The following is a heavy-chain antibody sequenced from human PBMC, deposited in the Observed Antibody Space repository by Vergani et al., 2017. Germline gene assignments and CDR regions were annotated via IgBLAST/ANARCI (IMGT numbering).Heavy chain of an antibody. Sequence: VQLQESGPGLVKPSETLSLTCTVSGGSISSYYWSWIRQPPGKGLEWIGYIYYSGSTNYNPSLKSRVTISVDTSKNQFSLKLSSVTAADTAVYYCARDGSSAFDYWGQGTLVTVSS. V-gene: IGHV4-59*01. CDR3: ARDGSSAFDY. CDR2: IYYSGST. J-gene: IGHJ4*02. D-gene: IGHD3-10*01. CDR1: GGSISSYY.